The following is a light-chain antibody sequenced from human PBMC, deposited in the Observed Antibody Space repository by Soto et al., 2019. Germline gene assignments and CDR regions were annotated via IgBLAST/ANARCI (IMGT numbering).Light chain of an antibody. CDR1: QRISTS. J-gene: IGKJ4*01. V-gene: IGKV1-39*01. CDR3: QQSYSMPLT. Sequence: DLQMTQSPSSLSAAVGDRVAITCRASQRISTSLNWYQQRPGKSPELLIYGASDLQSGAPSRFSGLGSGTDFTLIISNLQPEDFATCYCQQSYSMPLTFGGGTKVEIK. CDR2: GAS.